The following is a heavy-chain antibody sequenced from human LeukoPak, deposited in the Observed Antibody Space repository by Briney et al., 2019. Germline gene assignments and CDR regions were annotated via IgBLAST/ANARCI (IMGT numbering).Heavy chain of an antibody. CDR3: ARQLGYCSDGTCYSDY. D-gene: IGHD2-15*01. V-gene: IGHV3-23*01. Sequence: GGSLRLSCAASGFTFNYAMSWVRQTPGKGLEWVSAISTSGGDTFYADSVKGRFTISRDNSKNTLYPQMNSLRAEDTAVYYCARQLGYCSDGTCYSDYWGQGALVTVSS. J-gene: IGHJ4*02. CDR2: ISTSGGDT. CDR1: GFTFNYA.